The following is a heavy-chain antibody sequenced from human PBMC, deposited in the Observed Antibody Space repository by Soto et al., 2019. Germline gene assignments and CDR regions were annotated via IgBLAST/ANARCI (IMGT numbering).Heavy chain of an antibody. V-gene: IGHV3-23*01. CDR3: AKFVPTNYYDSSGQTPFDY. J-gene: IGHJ4*02. CDR2: ISGSGGST. Sequence: EVQLLESGGGLVQPGGSLRLSCAASGFTFSSYAMSWVRQAPGKGLEWVSAISGSGGSTYYADSVKGRFTISRDNSKKTLYLQMNSLRAEDTPVYYCAKFVPTNYYDSSGQTPFDYWGQGTLVTVSS. D-gene: IGHD3-22*01. CDR1: GFTFSSYA.